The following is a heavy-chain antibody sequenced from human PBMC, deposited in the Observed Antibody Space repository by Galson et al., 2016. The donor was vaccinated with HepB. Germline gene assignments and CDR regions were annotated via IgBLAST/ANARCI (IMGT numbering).Heavy chain of an antibody. D-gene: IGHD5-12*01. CDR2: INAYNGNT. Sequence: SVKVSCKASGFTFTAYGISWVRQAPGQGLEWMGWINAYNGNTNYAQSFQGRVTMTTDTSTGTAYMELWNLRSDDTALYYCARVLGGYDFYPWGKGSLVTVSS. CDR1: GFTFTAYG. V-gene: IGHV1-18*01. CDR3: ARVLGGYDFYP. J-gene: IGHJ5*02.